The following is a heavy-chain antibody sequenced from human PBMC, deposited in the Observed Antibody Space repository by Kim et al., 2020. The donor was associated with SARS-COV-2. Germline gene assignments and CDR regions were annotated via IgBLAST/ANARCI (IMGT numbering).Heavy chain of an antibody. D-gene: IGHD1-26*01. J-gene: IGHJ3*01. Sequence: YYADSVKGRFTISKDNGGMTLFLQMNSLRDEDTAVYYCARDSGSASSAFDLWGQGTLVTVS. CDR3: ARDSGSASSAFDL. V-gene: IGHV3-48*02.